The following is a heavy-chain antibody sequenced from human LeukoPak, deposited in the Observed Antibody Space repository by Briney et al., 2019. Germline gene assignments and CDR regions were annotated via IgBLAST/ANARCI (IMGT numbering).Heavy chain of an antibody. CDR2: NYSSGYT. V-gene: IGHV4-4*07. Sequence: PSETLSLACTVSGGSIRSYYWNWIRQPAGKGLEWIGRNYSSGYTNYNPSLKNRVSMSVDTSKNQFSLKLTSLTAADTAVYYCARGEHSADYWGPGALVTVSS. J-gene: IGHJ4*02. CDR3: ARGEHSADY. D-gene: IGHD1/OR15-1a*01. CDR1: GGSIRSYY.